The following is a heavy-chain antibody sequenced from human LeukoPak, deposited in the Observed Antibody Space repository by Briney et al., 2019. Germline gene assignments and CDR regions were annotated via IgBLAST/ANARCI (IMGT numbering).Heavy chain of an antibody. CDR1: GYTFTGYY. J-gene: IGHJ4*02. Sequence: GASVKVSCKASGYTFTGYYMHWVRQAPGQGLEWMGRINPNSGGTNYAQKFQGRVTMTRDTSISTAYMELSSLRSEDTAVYYCARGYTVPHYFDYWGQGTLVTVSS. CDR2: INPNSGGT. CDR3: ARGYTVPHYFDY. D-gene: IGHD3-16*02. V-gene: IGHV1-2*06.